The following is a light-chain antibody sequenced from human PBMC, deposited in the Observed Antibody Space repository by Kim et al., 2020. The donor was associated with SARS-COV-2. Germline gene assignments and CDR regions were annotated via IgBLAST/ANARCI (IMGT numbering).Light chain of an antibody. V-gene: IGKV3-15*01. CDR2: GGS. Sequence: DTVMTQTPGTLSVSPGGRATLSCGASQSVRNDLAWYQQRPGQAPRLLVYGGSTRATGVPLRISGSGSGTHFTLIVSSLQPEDSGVYYCQQYNSWPLTFGGGTKVEIK. CDR3: QQYNSWPLT. J-gene: IGKJ4*01. CDR1: QSVRND.